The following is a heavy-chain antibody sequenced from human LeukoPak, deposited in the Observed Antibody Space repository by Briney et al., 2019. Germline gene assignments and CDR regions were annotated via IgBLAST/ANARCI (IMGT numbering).Heavy chain of an antibody. CDR2: MYYSGST. V-gene: IGHV4-59*08. D-gene: IGHD2-21*02. Sequence: SETLSLTCTVSGGSISTYYWSWIRQPPGKGLEWIGYMYYSGSTNYNPSLKSRVTISVDTSKNQFSLKLSSVTAADTAVYYCARHIVVVTATDDAFDIWGQGTMVTVSS. J-gene: IGHJ3*02. CDR3: ARHIVVVTATDDAFDI. CDR1: GGSISTYY.